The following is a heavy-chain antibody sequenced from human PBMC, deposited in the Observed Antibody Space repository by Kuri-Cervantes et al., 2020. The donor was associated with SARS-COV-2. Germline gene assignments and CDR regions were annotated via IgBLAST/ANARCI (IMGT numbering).Heavy chain of an antibody. V-gene: IGHV3-9*01. CDR3: AKDGRVVVTEYYFDY. Sequence: GGSLRLSCAASGFTFDDYAMHWVRQAPGKGLEWVSGISWNSGSIGYADSVKGRFTISRDNAKNSLYLQMNSLRAEDTALYYCAKDGRVVVTEYYFDYWGQGNLVTGAS. D-gene: IGHD3-22*01. J-gene: IGHJ4*02. CDR2: ISWNSGSI. CDR1: GFTFDDYA.